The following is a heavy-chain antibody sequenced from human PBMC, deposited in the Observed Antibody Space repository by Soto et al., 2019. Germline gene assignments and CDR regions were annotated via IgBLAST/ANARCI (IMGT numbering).Heavy chain of an antibody. Sequence: QVKLVQSGAELKKPGASVKVSCAASGYTFTSNSITWVRQAPGQGLEWMGGISAYNGEASYAEKFQGRLTMTTDTSTSTAYMELRSLRSDDTAVYYCARVWGSYRAPSGGAGFDPWGQGTLVTVSS. CDR1: GYTFTSNS. V-gene: IGHV1-18*04. J-gene: IGHJ5*02. D-gene: IGHD3-16*01. CDR3: ARVWGSYRAPSGGAGFDP. CDR2: ISAYNGEA.